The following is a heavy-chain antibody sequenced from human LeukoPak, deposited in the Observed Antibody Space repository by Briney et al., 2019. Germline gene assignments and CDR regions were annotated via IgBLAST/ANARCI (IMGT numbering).Heavy chain of an antibody. V-gene: IGHV3-74*01. Sequence: PGGSLRLSCADSGFTFSSYWMHWVRQAPGKGLVCVSRINNDGSSTPYADSGKGRFTISRDNAKNTLYLQMNSLRAEDTAVYYCARSNHGCHDYWGQGTLVTVSS. J-gene: IGHJ4*02. D-gene: IGHD4-11*01. CDR3: ARSNHGCHDY. CDR2: INNDGSST. CDR1: GFTFSSYW.